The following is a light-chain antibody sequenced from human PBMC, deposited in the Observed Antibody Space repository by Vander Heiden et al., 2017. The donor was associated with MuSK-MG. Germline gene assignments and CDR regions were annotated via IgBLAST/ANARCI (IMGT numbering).Light chain of an antibody. CDR2: GAS. CDR3: QQDGSSRAT. V-gene: IGKV3-20*01. Sequence: EIVLTQSPGTLSLSPGERATLSCRASQSVRSSYLAWYQQKPGQAPRLLIYGASCRATGIPDRFSGSGSGTDFTLTISRLEPEDFAVYYCQQDGSSRATFGHETKVEIK. J-gene: IGKJ1*01. CDR1: QSVRSSY.